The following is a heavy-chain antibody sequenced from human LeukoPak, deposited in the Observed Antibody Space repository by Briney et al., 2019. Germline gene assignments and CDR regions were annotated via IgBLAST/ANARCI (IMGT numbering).Heavy chain of an antibody. CDR3: ARGRYYYGLGSYSRHYYYGMDV. Sequence: PGGSLRLSCTASGFSFSGYWMSWVRQAPGKGLEWVSYISSSGSTIYYADSVKGRFTISRDNAKNSLYLQMNSLRAEDTAVYYCARGRYYYGLGSYSRHYYYGMDVWGKGTTVTVSS. D-gene: IGHD3-10*01. CDR1: GFSFSGYW. CDR2: ISSSGSTI. J-gene: IGHJ6*04. V-gene: IGHV3-48*04.